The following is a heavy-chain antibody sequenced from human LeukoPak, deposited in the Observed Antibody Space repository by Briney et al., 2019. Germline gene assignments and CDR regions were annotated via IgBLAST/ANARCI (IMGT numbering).Heavy chain of an antibody. D-gene: IGHD6-13*01. CDR1: GFTFSNAW. Sequence: GGSLRLSCAASGFTFSNAWMSWVRQAPGKGLEWVGRIKSKTDGGTTDYAAPVKGRFTISRDDSKNTLYLQMNSLKTEDTAVYYCTTDSASEYSSSWYYFDYWGQGTLVTVSS. CDR2: IKSKTDGGTT. J-gene: IGHJ4*02. V-gene: IGHV3-15*01. CDR3: TTDSASEYSSSWYYFDY.